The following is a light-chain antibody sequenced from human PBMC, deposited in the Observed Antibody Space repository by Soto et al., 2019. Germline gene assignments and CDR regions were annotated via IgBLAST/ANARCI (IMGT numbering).Light chain of an antibody. CDR1: QSVSNNY. J-gene: IGKJ5*01. Sequence: EIVLTQSPGTLSLSPGERATLSCRASQSVSNNYLAWYQQKPGQAPRLLIHGASSRATGIPDRFSGSGSGTDFTLTISSLEPEDFAVYYCQQRTNWPPGITFGQGTRLE. CDR3: QQRTNWPPGIT. CDR2: GAS. V-gene: IGKV3D-20*02.